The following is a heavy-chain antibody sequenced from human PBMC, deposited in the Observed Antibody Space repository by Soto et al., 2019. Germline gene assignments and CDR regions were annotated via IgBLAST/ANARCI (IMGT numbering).Heavy chain of an antibody. Sequence: PSETLSLTCTVSGGSISSYYWSWIRQPPGKGLEWIGYIYYSGSTNYNPSLKSRVTISVDTSKNQFSLKLSSVTAADTAVYYCARSTGYYPGYFDYWGQGTLVTVSS. J-gene: IGHJ4*02. V-gene: IGHV4-59*08. CDR3: ARSTGYYPGYFDY. CDR1: GGSISSYY. D-gene: IGHD3-9*01. CDR2: IYYSGST.